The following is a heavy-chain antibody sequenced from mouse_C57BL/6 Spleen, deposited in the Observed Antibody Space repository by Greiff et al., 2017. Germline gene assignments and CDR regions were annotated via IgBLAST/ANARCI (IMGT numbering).Heavy chain of an antibody. Sequence: QVQLQQSGAELARPGASVKLSCKASGYTFTSYGISWVKQRTGQGLEWIGEIYPRSGNTYYNEKFKGKATLTADKSSSTAYMELRSLTSEDSAVYFCARKGYGSSYEYFEVWGTGTTVTVSS. V-gene: IGHV1-81*01. CDR1: GYTFTSYG. D-gene: IGHD1-1*01. CDR3: ARKGYGSSYEYFEV. CDR2: IYPRSGNT. J-gene: IGHJ1*03.